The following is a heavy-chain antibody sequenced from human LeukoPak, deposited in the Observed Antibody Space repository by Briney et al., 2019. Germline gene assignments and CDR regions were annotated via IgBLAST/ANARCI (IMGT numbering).Heavy chain of an antibody. D-gene: IGHD2-15*01. Sequence: ASVKVSCKASGYTFTSYGISWVRQAPGQGLEWMGWISAYNGNTNYAQKLQGRVTMTTDTSTSTAYVELRSLRSDDTAVYYCAAQNLGYCSGGSCYSAVDYWGQGTLVTVSS. CDR3: AAQNLGYCSGGSCYSAVDY. CDR2: ISAYNGNT. CDR1: GYTFTSYG. J-gene: IGHJ4*02. V-gene: IGHV1-18*01.